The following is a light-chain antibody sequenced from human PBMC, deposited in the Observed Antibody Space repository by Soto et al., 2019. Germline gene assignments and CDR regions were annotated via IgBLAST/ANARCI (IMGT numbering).Light chain of an antibody. V-gene: IGKV1-39*01. CDR1: QNIINY. Sequence: DIQMTQSPSSLSASVGDRVTITCRASQNIINYLNWYQQKPGKAPHLLIYAASILQSGVPSRFSGSGSGTDFTLTISSLQAEDFATYWCHERYATPYIFGQGTNLEIK. J-gene: IGKJ2*01. CDR3: HERYATPYI. CDR2: AAS.